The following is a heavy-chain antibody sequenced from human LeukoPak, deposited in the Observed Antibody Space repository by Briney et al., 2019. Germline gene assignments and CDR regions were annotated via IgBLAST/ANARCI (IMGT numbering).Heavy chain of an antibody. J-gene: IGHJ4*02. Sequence: SETLSLTCAVYGGSFSGYYWSWIRQPPGKGLEWIGEINHSGSTNYNPSLKSRVTISVDTSKNQFSLKLSSVTAADTAVYYCASLGYYDSSGYGFDYWGQGTLVTVSS. CDR1: GGSFSGYY. CDR3: ASLGYYDSSGYGFDY. V-gene: IGHV4-34*01. D-gene: IGHD3-22*01. CDR2: INHSGST.